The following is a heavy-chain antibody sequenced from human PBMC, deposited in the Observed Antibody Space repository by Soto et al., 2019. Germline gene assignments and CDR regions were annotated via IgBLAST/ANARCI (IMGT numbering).Heavy chain of an antibody. CDR3: ARDRYYYGSGSYYQHYYYYYGMDV. J-gene: IGHJ6*02. D-gene: IGHD3-10*01. CDR2: ISYDGSNK. CDR1: GFTFSSYA. Sequence: GGSLRLSCAASGFTFSSYAMHWVRQAPGKGLEWVAVISYDGSNKYYADSVKGRFTISRDNSKNTLYLQMNSLRAEDTAVYYCARDRYYYGSGSYYQHYYYYYGMDVWGQGTTVTVSS. V-gene: IGHV3-30-3*01.